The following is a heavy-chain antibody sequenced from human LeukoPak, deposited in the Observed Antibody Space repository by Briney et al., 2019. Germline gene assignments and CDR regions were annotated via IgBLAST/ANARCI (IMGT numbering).Heavy chain of an antibody. V-gene: IGHV4-39*01. CDR2: IYYSGST. CDR1: GGSISSSSYY. D-gene: IGHD3-3*01. J-gene: IGHJ4*02. CDR3: ARGYDFWSGYYGGYFDY. Sequence: PSETLSLTCTVSGGSISSSSYYWGWIRRPPGKGLEWIGSIYYSGSTYYNPSLKSRVTISVDTSKNQFSLKLSSVTAADTAVYYCARGYDFWSGYYGGYFDYWGQGTLVTVSS.